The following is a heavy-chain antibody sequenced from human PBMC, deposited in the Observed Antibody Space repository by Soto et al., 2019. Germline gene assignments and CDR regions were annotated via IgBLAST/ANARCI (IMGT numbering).Heavy chain of an antibody. CDR1: GFTFDDYT. V-gene: IGHV3-43*01. D-gene: IGHD2-15*01. CDR3: AKDMESFCGGSCYSDY. J-gene: IGHJ4*02. CDR2: ISWDGGST. Sequence: PGGSLRLSCAASGFTFDDYTMHWVRQAPGKGLEWVSLISWDGGSTYYADSVKGRFTISRDNSKNSLYLQMNSLRTEDTALYYCAKDMESFCGGSCYSDYWGQGTLVTV.